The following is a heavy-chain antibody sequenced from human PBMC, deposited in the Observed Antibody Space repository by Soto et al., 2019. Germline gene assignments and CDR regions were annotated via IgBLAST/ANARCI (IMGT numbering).Heavy chain of an antibody. CDR3: TREESGTPDH. D-gene: IGHD1-1*01. V-gene: IGHV3-48*01. J-gene: IGHJ4*02. CDR1: GFTFSSYS. CDR2: ISSSSSTI. Sequence: PGGSLRLSCAVSGFTFSSYSMNWVRQAPGKGLEWVSYISSSSSTIYYADSVKGRFTISRDNAKNSLYLQMNSLRAEDTAVYYCTREESGTPDHCGQGTLLTVSS.